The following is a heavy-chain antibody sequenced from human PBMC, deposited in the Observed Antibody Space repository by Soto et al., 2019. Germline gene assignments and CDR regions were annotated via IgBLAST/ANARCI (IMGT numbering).Heavy chain of an antibody. V-gene: IGHV1-58*01. CDR3: AADPPKYNWNDATYYYYYYGMDV. CDR1: GFTFTSSA. CDR2: IVVGSGNT. D-gene: IGHD1-1*01. J-gene: IGHJ6*02. Sequence: GASGKVSCKASGFTFTSSAVQWGRQARGQRLEWIGWIVVGSGNTNYAQKFQERVTITRDMSTSTAYMELSSLRSEDTAVYYCAADPPKYNWNDATYYYYYYGMDVWGQGTTVTVSS.